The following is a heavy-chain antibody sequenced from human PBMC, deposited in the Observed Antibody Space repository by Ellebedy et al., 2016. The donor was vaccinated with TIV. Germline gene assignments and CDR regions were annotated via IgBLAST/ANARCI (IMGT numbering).Heavy chain of an antibody. CDR3: AAEAWWRLDS. Sequence: GESLKISCVDSGPIFSHNWMSWVRQAPGKGLEWVAKIIPLGSQKSYVDSVKGRFTISRDNAENSLFLEMNSLRVEDTAVYYCAAEAWWRLDSWGQGTLVTVSS. J-gene: IGHJ4*02. D-gene: IGHD2-15*01. CDR1: GPIFSHNW. V-gene: IGHV3-7*01. CDR2: IIPLGSQK.